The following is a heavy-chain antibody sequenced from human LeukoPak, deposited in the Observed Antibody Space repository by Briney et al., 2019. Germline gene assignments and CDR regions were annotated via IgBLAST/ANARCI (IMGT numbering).Heavy chain of an antibody. V-gene: IGHV3-23*01. Sequence: TGGSLRLSCAASGFTFSNYAMSWVRQAPGKGLEWVSAISGSASSTYYADSVKGRFTISRDNSKNTLYLQMNSLRADDTAVYYCAKVAPLRGATIAYFDYWGQGTLVTVSS. CDR2: ISGSASST. CDR1: GFTFSNYA. CDR3: AKVAPLRGATIAYFDY. J-gene: IGHJ4*02. D-gene: IGHD5-24*01.